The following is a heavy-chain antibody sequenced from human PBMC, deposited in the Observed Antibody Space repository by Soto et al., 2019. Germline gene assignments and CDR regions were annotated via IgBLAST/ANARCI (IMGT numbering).Heavy chain of an antibody. V-gene: IGHV3-53*04. CDR2: IYSGGSP. CDR3: ARESI. J-gene: IGHJ4*02. CDR1: GFTVSSNY. Sequence: EVQLVESGGGLVQPGGSLRLSCAASGFTVSSNYMSWVRQAPGKGLEWVSVIYSGGSPYYADSVKGRFAISRHNSKTALYLPMNSLRAEDTAVYYCARESIWGQGTLVTVSS.